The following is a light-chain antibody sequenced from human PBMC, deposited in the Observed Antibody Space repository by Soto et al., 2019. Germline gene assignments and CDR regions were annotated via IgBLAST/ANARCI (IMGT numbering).Light chain of an antibody. CDR3: QQRKFWPPIT. CDR1: QNVERF. J-gene: IGKJ5*01. CDR2: DAS. V-gene: IGKV3-11*01. Sequence: ETVLTQSPDTLSLSPGERATLSCRASQNVERFLAWYQQKPGQAPRLLIYDASNRATGIPARFSGSGSGTDFTLTISSLEPEDLAVYYCQQRKFWPPITFGQGTRLEI.